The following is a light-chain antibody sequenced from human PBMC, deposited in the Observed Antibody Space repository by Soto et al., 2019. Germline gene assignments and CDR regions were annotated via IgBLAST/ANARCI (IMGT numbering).Light chain of an antibody. CDR3: ISYTSSSTLYV. Sequence: QSALAQPASVSGSPGQSITISCSGTRSDIGSYNYVAWYQQFPGKTPKILIYGVSNRPSGVSSRFSGSKSGNTASLTISGLQAEDEADYYCISYTSSSTLYVFGPGTKVTVL. CDR2: GVS. CDR1: RSDIGSYNY. V-gene: IGLV2-14*01. J-gene: IGLJ1*01.